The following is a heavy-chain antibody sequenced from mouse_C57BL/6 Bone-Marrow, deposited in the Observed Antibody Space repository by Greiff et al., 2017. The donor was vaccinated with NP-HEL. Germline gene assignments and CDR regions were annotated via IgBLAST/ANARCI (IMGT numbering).Heavy chain of an antibody. CDR3: ARADLGTGYFDY. CDR2: INPSNGGT. J-gene: IGHJ2*01. CDR1: GYTFTSYW. Sequence: QVQLQQSGTELVKPGASVKLSCKASGYTFTSYWMHWVKQRPGQGLEWIGNINPSNGGTNYNEKFKSKATLTVDKSSSTAYMQLSSLTSEDSAVYYCARADLGTGYFDYWGQGTTLTVSS. D-gene: IGHD3-3*01. V-gene: IGHV1-53*01.